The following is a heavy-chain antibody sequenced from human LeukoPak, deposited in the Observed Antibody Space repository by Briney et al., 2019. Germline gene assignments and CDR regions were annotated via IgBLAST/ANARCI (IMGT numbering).Heavy chain of an antibody. CDR1: GYTFTSYG. J-gene: IGHJ5*01. CDR3: ARVSGSIVARSAWFDS. D-gene: IGHD6-6*01. Sequence: ASVKVSCKASGYTFTSYGISWVRQAPGQGLEWMGWISAYNGNANYAQKLQGRVTMTTDVSTSTAYMELRSLRSDDTAVYYCARVSGSIVARSAWFDSWGQGTLVTVSS. V-gene: IGHV1-18*01. CDR2: ISAYNGNA.